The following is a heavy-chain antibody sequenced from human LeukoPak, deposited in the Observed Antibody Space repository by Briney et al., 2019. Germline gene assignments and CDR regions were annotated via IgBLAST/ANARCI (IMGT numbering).Heavy chain of an antibody. CDR1: GGSVSSGTYY. Sequence: PSQTLSLTCTVSGGSVSSGTYYWTWLRQPAGKGLEWIGRIYTSGSTSFNPSLKSRVSISLDTSQNQFSLKLSSVTAADTAVYYCAREGAARNFDYWGQGILVTVSS. D-gene: IGHD6-6*01. CDR3: AREGAARNFDY. V-gene: IGHV4-61*02. CDR2: IYTSGST. J-gene: IGHJ4*02.